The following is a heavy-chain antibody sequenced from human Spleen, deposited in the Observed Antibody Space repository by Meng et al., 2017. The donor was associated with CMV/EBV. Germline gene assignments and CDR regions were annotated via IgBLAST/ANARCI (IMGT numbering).Heavy chain of an antibody. D-gene: IGHD2-2*01. V-gene: IGHV3-30*02. J-gene: IGHJ1*01. CDR3: AKVYCRTTSCYTEYFHH. Sequence: GESLKISCAASGFTFSTYGMHWVRQAPGKGLEWVAFIRHDGSNKYYADSVKGRFTISRDNSKNTLFLQMNSLRTEDTAVFYCAKVYCRTTSCYTEYFHHWGQGTLVTVSS. CDR2: IRHDGSNK. CDR1: GFTFSTYG.